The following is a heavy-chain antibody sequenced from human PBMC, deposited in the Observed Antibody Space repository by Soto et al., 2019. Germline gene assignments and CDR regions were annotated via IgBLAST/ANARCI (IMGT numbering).Heavy chain of an antibody. D-gene: IGHD4-17*01. J-gene: IGHJ4*02. V-gene: IGHV3-21*01. CDR2: ISSSSSYI. CDR3: ARARGAVTTLVDY. CDR1: GFTFSSYS. Sequence: EVQLVESGGGLVKPGGSLRLSCAASGFTFSSYSMNWVRQAPGKGLEWVSSISSSSSYIYYADSVTGRFTISRDNAKNSLYLQMNGLRAEDTAVYYCARARGAVTTLVDYWGQGTLVTVSS.